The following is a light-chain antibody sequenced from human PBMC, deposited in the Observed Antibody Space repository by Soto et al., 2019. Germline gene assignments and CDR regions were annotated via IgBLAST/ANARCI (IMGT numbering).Light chain of an antibody. CDR2: KAS. CDR3: QQYNSYSPYT. CDR1: QSISSW. V-gene: IGKV1-5*03. Sequence: DIQMTQSPSTLSVSVGDRVTINCRASQSISSWLAWYQQKPGKAPKLLTYKASSLESGVPSRLSGSGSGTEFTLTISSLQADDFATYYCQQYNSYSPYTLGQGTKLEIK. J-gene: IGKJ2*01.